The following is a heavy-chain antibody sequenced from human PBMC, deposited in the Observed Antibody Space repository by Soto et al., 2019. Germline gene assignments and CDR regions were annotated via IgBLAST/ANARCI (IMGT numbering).Heavy chain of an antibody. CDR3: ARTNNYYGLYYGMDV. Sequence: SETLSLTCTVSGGSISSGGYYWSWIRQHPGKGLEWIGYIYYSGSTYYNPSLKSRVTISVDTSKNQFSLKLSSVTAADTAVYYCARTNNYYGLYYGMDVWGQGTTVTVSS. CDR2: IYYSGST. CDR1: GGSISSGGYY. J-gene: IGHJ6*02. V-gene: IGHV4-31*03. D-gene: IGHD3-10*01.